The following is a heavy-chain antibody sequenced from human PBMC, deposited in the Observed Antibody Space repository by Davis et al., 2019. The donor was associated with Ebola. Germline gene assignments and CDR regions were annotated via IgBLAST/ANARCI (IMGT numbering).Heavy chain of an antibody. CDR3: VSKTAAGFNFDR. J-gene: IGHJ4*02. CDR1: GFTFKYYD. Sequence: GESLKISCAASGFTFKYYDMHWVRQAPGKGLEWVAFIRYDGSHETYADSVKGRFTISRDNSKNTLFLQMNSLRGEDTAIYSCVSKTAAGFNFDRWGQGAPVTVSS. D-gene: IGHD6-13*01. CDR2: IRYDGSHE. V-gene: IGHV3-30*02.